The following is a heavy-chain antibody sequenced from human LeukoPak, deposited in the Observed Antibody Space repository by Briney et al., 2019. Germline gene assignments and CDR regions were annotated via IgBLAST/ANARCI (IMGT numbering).Heavy chain of an antibody. D-gene: IGHD3-10*01. Sequence: GRSLRLSCAASGFTFSSFSMNWVRQAPGKGLEWVSSISSSSSYIYYADSVKGRFTISRDNAKNSLYLQMNSLRAEDTAVYYCARGNSNYYGSGSYYKTFDYWGQGTLVTVSS. CDR3: ARGNSNYYGSGSYYKTFDY. V-gene: IGHV3-21*01. J-gene: IGHJ4*02. CDR1: GFTFSSFS. CDR2: ISSSSSYI.